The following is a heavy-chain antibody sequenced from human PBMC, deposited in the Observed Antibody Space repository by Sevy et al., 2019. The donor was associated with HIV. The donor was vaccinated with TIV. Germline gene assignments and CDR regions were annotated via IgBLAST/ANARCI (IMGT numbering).Heavy chain of an antibody. V-gene: IGHV5-51*01. CDR3: ARQNRGYSYGYDY. CDR2: IYPGDSDT. CDR1: GYSFTSDW. Sequence: GESLKISCKGSGYSFTSDWIGWVRQMPGKGLEWMGIIYPGDSDTRYSPSFQGQVTISADKSINTAYLQWSSLKVSDTAMYYCARQNRGYSYGYDYWGQGTLVTVSS. J-gene: IGHJ4*02. D-gene: IGHD5-18*01.